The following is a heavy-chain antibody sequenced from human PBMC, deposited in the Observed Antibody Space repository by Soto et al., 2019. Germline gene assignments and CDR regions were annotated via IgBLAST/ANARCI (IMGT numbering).Heavy chain of an antibody. CDR2: ISYDGSNE. J-gene: IGHJ4*02. Sequence: QVQLVESGGGVVQPGRSLRLSCAASGFTSSSYAMHWVRQAPGKGLEWVAVISYDGSNEYYADSVKGRFTISRDNFKNTLYLQLSSLRADDTAVYHCARGGGGNSKYFSDCWGQGTLVTVSS. D-gene: IGHD2-21*02. CDR3: ARGGGGNSKYFSDC. CDR1: GFTSSSYA. V-gene: IGHV3-30-3*01.